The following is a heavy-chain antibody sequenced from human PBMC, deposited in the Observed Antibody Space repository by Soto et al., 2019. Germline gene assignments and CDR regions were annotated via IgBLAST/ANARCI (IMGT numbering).Heavy chain of an antibody. CDR2: IYYSGST. V-gene: IGHV4-59*01. Sequence: KASETLSLTCTVSGGSISSYYWSWIRQPPGKGLEWIGYIYYSGSTNYNPSLKSRVTISVDTSKNQFSLKLSSVTAADTAVYYCARDRYVVGATDYWGQGTLVTVSS. J-gene: IGHJ4*02. CDR1: GGSISSYY. CDR3: ARDRYVVGATDY. D-gene: IGHD1-26*01.